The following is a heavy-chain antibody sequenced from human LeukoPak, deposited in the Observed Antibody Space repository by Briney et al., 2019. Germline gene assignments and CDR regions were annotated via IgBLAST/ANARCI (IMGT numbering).Heavy chain of an antibody. CDR1: GFTFSSYA. J-gene: IGHJ4*02. Sequence: GGSLRLSCAASGFTFSSYAMSWVRQAPGKGLEWVSAISGSGGSTYYADSVKGRFTISRDNSKNTLYLQMNSLRAEDTAVYYCAIGEYQLLYPHLFDYWGQGTLVTVSS. D-gene: IGHD2-2*02. CDR3: AIGEYQLLYPHLFDY. V-gene: IGHV3-23*01. CDR2: ISGSGGST.